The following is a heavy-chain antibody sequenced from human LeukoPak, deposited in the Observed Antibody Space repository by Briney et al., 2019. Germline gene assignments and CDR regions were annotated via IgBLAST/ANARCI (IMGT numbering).Heavy chain of an antibody. J-gene: IGHJ6*03. V-gene: IGHV4-61*02. D-gene: IGHD5-12*01. Sequence: SETLSLTCTVSGGSISRGSYYWSWIRQPAGKGLEWIGRIYTSGSTNYNPSLKSRVTISVDTSKNQFSLKLSSVTAADTAVYYCAREAAGRGFNYMDVWGKGTTVTISS. CDR2: IYTSGST. CDR3: AREAAGRGFNYMDV. CDR1: GGSISRGSYY.